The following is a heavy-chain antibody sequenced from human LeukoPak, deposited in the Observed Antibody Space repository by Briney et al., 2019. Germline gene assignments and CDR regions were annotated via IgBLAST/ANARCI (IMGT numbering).Heavy chain of an antibody. CDR2: IKRKTYGGTT. D-gene: IGHD3-10*01. V-gene: IGHV3-15*01. Sequence: GGSLRLSCAASGFTFSNAWMSWVRQAPGKGLVWVGRIKRKTYGGTTDYAAPVKGRFTISRDDSKNTLYLHMNSLKTEDTAVYFCTTDTGGSGSYYIDYWGQGTLVTVSS. J-gene: IGHJ4*02. CDR1: GFTFSNAW. CDR3: TTDTGGSGSYYIDY.